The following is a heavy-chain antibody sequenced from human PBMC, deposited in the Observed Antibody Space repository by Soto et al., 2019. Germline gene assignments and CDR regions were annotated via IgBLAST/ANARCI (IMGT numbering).Heavy chain of an antibody. V-gene: IGHV1-18*01. CDR2: ISAYNGNT. Sequence: ASVKVSCKASGYTFTSYGISWVRQAPGQGLEWKGWISAYNGNTNYAQKLQGRVTMTTDTSTSTAYMELRSLRSDDTAVYYCARGSGSYQFGRLYYFDYWGQGTLVTVSS. CDR3: ARGSGSYQFGRLYYFDY. CDR1: GYTFTSYG. J-gene: IGHJ4*02. D-gene: IGHD1-26*01.